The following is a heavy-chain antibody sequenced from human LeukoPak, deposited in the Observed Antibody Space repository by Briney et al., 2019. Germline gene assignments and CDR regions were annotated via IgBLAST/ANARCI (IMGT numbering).Heavy chain of an antibody. J-gene: IGHJ4*02. V-gene: IGHV1-2*02. D-gene: IGHD1-26*01. Sequence: ASVKVSCTASGYIFTAYYIHWVRQAPGQGLEWMGWINPNTGGTNYAQNFQGRVTMTRDTSVTTAYMDLSRLTSDDTAVYYCARDKGGNYNPPDYWGQGTLVTVSS. CDR1: GYIFTAYY. CDR2: INPNTGGT. CDR3: ARDKGGNYNPPDY.